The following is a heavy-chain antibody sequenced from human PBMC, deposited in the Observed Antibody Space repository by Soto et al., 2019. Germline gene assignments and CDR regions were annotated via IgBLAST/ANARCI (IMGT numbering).Heavy chain of an antibody. CDR3: ARRGGSSSGYYYYAMDV. J-gene: IGHJ6*02. Sequence: QVQPQESGPGLVKPSQTLSLTCSVSSDSMNSGGYYWSWIRQHPGKGLEWIGYIYSNGDTYYNPSLKSRVTISVDTSKNQFSLNLTSVTAADTAVYYCARRGGSSSGYYYYAMDVWGQGTTVTVSS. V-gene: IGHV4-31*03. CDR2: IYSNGDT. CDR1: SDSMNSGGYY. D-gene: IGHD6-6*01.